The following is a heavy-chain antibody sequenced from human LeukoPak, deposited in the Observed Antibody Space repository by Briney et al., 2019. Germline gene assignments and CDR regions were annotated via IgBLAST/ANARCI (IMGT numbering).Heavy chain of an antibody. CDR3: ASMGIAVAGGNFDY. Sequence: GGSLRLSCAASGFTFSSYEMNWVRQAPGKGLEWVSYISSSGSTIYYADSVKGRFTISRDNAKNSLYLQMNSLRAEDTAVYYCASMGIAVAGGNFDYWGQGTLVTVSP. CDR1: GFTFSSYE. J-gene: IGHJ4*02. V-gene: IGHV3-48*03. CDR2: ISSSGSTI. D-gene: IGHD6-19*01.